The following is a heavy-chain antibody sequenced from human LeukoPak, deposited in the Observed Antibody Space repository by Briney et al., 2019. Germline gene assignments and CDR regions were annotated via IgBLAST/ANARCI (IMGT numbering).Heavy chain of an antibody. Sequence: PGGSLRLSCAASGFTFSDYYMSWIRLAPGKGLEWVSYISSSGSTIYYADSVKGRFTISRDNAKNSLYLQMNSLRAEDTAVYYCARSVDTDDAFDIWGPGTMVTVSS. CDR1: GFTFSDYY. CDR2: ISSSGSTI. V-gene: IGHV3-11*04. D-gene: IGHD5-18*01. J-gene: IGHJ3*02. CDR3: ARSVDTDDAFDI.